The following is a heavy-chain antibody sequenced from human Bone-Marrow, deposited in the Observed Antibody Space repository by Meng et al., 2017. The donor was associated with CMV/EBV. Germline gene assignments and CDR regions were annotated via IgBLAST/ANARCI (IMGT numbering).Heavy chain of an antibody. CDR3: ARRRIAAAGTPMFDP. Sequence: GSTFSAYPMNWVRQAPGRGLEWVSSISSSSSYIYYAASVKGRFTISRDNARNSLYLQMNSLRAEDTAVYYCARRRIAAAGTPMFDPWGQGTLVTVSS. V-gene: IGHV3-21*01. CDR1: GSTFSAYP. J-gene: IGHJ5*02. D-gene: IGHD6-13*01. CDR2: ISSSSSYI.